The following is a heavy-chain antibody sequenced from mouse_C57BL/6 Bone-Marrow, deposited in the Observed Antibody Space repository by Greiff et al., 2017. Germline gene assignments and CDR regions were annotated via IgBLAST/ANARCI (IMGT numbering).Heavy chain of an antibody. CDR3: ARDPSNYDGSSYGY. D-gene: IGHD1-1*01. J-gene: IGHJ2*01. Sequence: EVKLVESGGGLVKPGGSLKLSCAASGFTFSSYAMSWVRQTPEKRLEWVATISDGGSYTYYPDNVKGRFTISRDNAKNNLYLQMSHLKSEDTAMYYCARDPSNYDGSSYGYWGQGATLTVSS. CDR1: GFTFSSYA. V-gene: IGHV5-4*01. CDR2: ISDGGSYT.